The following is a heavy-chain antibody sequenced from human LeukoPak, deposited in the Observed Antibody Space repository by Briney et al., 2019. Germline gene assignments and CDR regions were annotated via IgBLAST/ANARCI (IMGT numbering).Heavy chain of an antibody. V-gene: IGHV3-21*01. D-gene: IGHD3-22*01. CDR3: ARGMGYYDSSGSFDY. J-gene: IGHJ4*02. Sequence: GGSLLLSCAASGFTFSSYSRNWVRQAPGKGLEWVSSITSSSSYIYYASSMKGRFTISRDNAKNSLYLQMNSLRAEDTAVYYCARGMGYYDSSGSFDYWGQGTLVTVSS. CDR2: ITSSSSYI. CDR1: GFTFSSYS.